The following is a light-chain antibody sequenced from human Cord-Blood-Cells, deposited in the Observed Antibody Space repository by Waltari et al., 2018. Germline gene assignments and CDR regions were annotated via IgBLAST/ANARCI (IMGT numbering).Light chain of an antibody. CDR1: QGISSY. V-gene: IGKV1-9*01. J-gene: IGKJ2*03. CDR2: AAS. CDR3: QQLNSYPYS. Sequence: DIQLTQSPSFLSASVGDRVTITCRASQGISSYLAWYQQQPGKAPKLLIYAASTLQSGVPSRFSGSGSGTEFTLTISSLQPEDCATYYCQQLNSYPYSFGQGTKLEIK.